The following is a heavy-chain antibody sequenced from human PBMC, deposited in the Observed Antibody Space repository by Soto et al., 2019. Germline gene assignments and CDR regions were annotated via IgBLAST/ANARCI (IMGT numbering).Heavy chain of an antibody. J-gene: IGHJ4*02. D-gene: IGHD6-19*01. Sequence: GASVKVSCKASGYTFTGYYMHWVRQAPGQGLEWVGWINPNSGGTNYAQKFQGWVTMTRDTSISTAYMELSRLRSDDTAVYYCARDGIAVAGTGGEFDYWGQGTLVTVSS. V-gene: IGHV1-2*04. CDR2: INPNSGGT. CDR3: ARDGIAVAGTGGEFDY. CDR1: GYTFTGYY.